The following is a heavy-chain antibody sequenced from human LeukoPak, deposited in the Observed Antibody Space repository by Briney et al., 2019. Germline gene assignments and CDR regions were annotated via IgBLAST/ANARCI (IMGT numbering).Heavy chain of an antibody. J-gene: IGHJ4*02. CDR2: INPKSGGT. CDR1: GYTFTGYF. Sequence: GASVKVSCKASGYTFTGYFMHWVRQAPGQGLEWMGWINPKSGGTSYAQKFQGRVTMTRDTSISTAYLELSSLTSDDTAVYYCARVGGSWYLRRGQWGQGTLVTVSS. D-gene: IGHD6-13*01. CDR3: ARVGGSWYLRRGQ. V-gene: IGHV1-2*02.